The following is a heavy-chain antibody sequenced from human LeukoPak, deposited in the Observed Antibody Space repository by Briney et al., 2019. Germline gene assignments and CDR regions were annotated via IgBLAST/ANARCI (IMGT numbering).Heavy chain of an antibody. V-gene: IGHV4-34*01. D-gene: IGHD3-9*01. J-gene: IGHJ3*02. Sequence: PSETLSLTCAVYGGSFSGYYWSWIRQPPGKGLEWIGEINHSGSTNYNPSLKSRVTISVDTSKNQFSLKLSSVTAADTAVYYCASHVGYYDILTGYYMVSDAFDIWGQGTMVTVSS. CDR2: INHSGST. CDR1: GGSFSGYY. CDR3: ASHVGYYDILTGYYMVSDAFDI.